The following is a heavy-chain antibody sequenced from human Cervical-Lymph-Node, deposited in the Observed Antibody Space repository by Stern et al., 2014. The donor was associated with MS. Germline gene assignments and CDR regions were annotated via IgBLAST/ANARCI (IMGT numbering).Heavy chain of an antibody. V-gene: IGHV1-69*01. CDR1: GGTFSSYA. Sequence: VQLVQSGAEVKKPGASVRVSCTASGGTFSSYAISWVRQAPGQGLEWMGWIIPIFGTANYAQKFKGRVTITADESTDTAYMELSSLRSEDRAVYYCARENDYSNCRTYNYGMDVWGQGTTVTVSS. CDR3: ARENDYSNCRTYNYGMDV. CDR2: IIPIFGTA. D-gene: IGHD4-11*01. J-gene: IGHJ6*02.